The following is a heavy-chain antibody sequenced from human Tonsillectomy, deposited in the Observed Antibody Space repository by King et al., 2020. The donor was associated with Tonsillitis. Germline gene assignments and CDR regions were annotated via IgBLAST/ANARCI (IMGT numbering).Heavy chain of an antibody. CDR1: GYNFTTYG. Sequence: QLVQSGAEVKKPGASVKVSCKASGYNFTTYGITWVRQAPGQGLEWMGWISAYNGNTNSAQKFQGRVTITTDTSTSTAYMDLRSLRSDDTAVYYCARVDFVVVTGIPNGSWFDPWGQGTLVTVSS. D-gene: IGHD2-2*01. CDR2: ISAYNGNT. V-gene: IGHV1-18*01. CDR3: ARVDFVVVTGIPNGSWFDP. J-gene: IGHJ5*02.